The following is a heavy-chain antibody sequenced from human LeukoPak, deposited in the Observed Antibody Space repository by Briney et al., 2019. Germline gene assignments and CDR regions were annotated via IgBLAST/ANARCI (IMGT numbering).Heavy chain of an antibody. Sequence: ASVKVSCKASGYTFTIYAMHWVRQAPGQRLEWMGWINAGNGNTKYSQKFQGRVTITRDTSASTAYMELSSLRSEDTAVYYCARVIMTTVTNFDYWGQGTLVTVSS. J-gene: IGHJ4*02. CDR2: INAGNGNT. D-gene: IGHD4-17*01. V-gene: IGHV1-3*01. CDR3: ARVIMTTVTNFDY. CDR1: GYTFTIYA.